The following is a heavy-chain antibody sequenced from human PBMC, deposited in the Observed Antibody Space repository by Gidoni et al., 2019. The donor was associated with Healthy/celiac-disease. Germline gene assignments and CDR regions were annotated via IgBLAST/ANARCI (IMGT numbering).Heavy chain of an antibody. V-gene: IGHV3-33*01. D-gene: IGHD3-10*01. Sequence: QVQLVESGGCVVQPGRSLRLSCAASGFTFSSYGMHWVRQAPGKGLVWVAVIWYDGSNKYYADSVKGRFTISRDNSKNTLYLQMNSLRAEDTAVYYCARGGLVRGVTHTPYFDYWGQGTLVTVSS. CDR3: ARGGLVRGVTHTPYFDY. J-gene: IGHJ4*02. CDR1: GFTFSSYG. CDR2: IWYDGSNK.